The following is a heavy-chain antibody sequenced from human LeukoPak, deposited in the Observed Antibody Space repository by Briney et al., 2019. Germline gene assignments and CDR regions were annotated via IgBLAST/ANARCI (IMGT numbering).Heavy chain of an antibody. D-gene: IGHD3-22*01. J-gene: IGHJ4*02. CDR2: ISGSGGST. Sequence: HPGGPLRLSCAASGFPLRSYPMSWVRHAPGKGVEGVSAISGSGGSTYYADSVKGRFTISRDNSKNTLYLQMNSLRAEDTAVYYCAKSCYDSSGYYYGQIDYWGQGTLVTVSS. V-gene: IGHV3-23*01. CDR1: GFPLRSYP. CDR3: AKSCYDSSGYYYGQIDY.